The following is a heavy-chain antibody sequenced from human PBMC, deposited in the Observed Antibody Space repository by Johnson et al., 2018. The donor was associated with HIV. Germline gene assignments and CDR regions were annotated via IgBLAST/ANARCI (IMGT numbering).Heavy chain of an antibody. V-gene: IGHV3-64*01. Sequence: VQLVESGGGLVQPGGSVRLSCAASGSTFSNYAMHWVRQAPGKGLEYVSAISTHGFLTYDATSVKGRFTISRDNSKYTLFLQMGSLTPEDMAVYYCARDAKSSTWSPDGTDAFDVWGQGTRVTVSS. CDR1: GSTFSNYA. CDR3: ARDAKSSTWSPDGTDAFDV. D-gene: IGHD1-1*01. CDR2: ISTHGFLT. J-gene: IGHJ3*01.